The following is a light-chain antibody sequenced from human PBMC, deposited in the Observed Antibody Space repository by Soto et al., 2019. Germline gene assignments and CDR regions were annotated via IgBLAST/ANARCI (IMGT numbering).Light chain of an antibody. CDR2: DVS. V-gene: IGLV2-18*02. CDR1: SADVGIYNR. J-gene: IGLJ1*01. Sequence: QSVLTQPPSVSGSPGQSVTISCTGTSADVGIYNRVAWYQQSPDTSPKLVVCDVSNRPSGVPDRFSGSKSGSTASLTISGLQAEDEADYYCSSFTTSNTYVFGTGTRSPS. CDR3: SSFTTSNTYV.